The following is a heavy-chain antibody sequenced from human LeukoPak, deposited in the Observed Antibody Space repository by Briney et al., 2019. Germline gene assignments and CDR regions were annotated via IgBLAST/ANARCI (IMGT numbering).Heavy chain of an antibody. D-gene: IGHD3-9*01. CDR3: AKAEIPTYYDILTGYYMFGPAPED. CDR1: GFTFSSYA. CDR2: ISGSGGST. V-gene: IGHV3-23*01. J-gene: IGHJ4*02. Sequence: GGSLRLSCAASGFTFSSYAMSWVRQAPGKGLEWVSAISGSGGSTYYADSVKGRFTISRDNSKNTLYLQMNSLRAEDTAVYYCAKAEIPTYYDILTGYYMFGPAPEDWGQGTPVTVSS.